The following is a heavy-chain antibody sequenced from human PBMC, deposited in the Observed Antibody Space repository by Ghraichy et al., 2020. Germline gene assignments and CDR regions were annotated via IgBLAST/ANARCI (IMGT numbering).Heavy chain of an antibody. V-gene: IGHV2-5*01. D-gene: IGHD3-3*01. CDR3: AHSVEWLLLDNWFDP. Sequence: SGPTLVKPTQTLTLTCTFSGFSLSTSGVGVGWIRQPPGKALEWLALIYWNDDKRYSPSLKSRLTITKDTSKNQVVLTMTNMDPVDTATYYCAHSVEWLLLDNWFDPWGQGTLVTVSS. J-gene: IGHJ5*02. CDR2: IYWNDDK. CDR1: GFSLSTSGVG.